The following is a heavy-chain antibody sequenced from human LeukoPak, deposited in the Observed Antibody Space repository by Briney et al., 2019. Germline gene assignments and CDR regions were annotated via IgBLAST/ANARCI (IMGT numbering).Heavy chain of an antibody. J-gene: IGHJ6*03. CDR3: ARGGVAAAGMSDYYYYYMDV. Sequence: ASVKVSCTASGGTFSSYAISWVRQAPGQGLEWMGWMNPNSGNTDSAQKFKGRVTMTRTTSISTAYMDLSSLRSEDTAVYYCARGGVAAAGMSDYYYYYMDVWGKGTTVTVSS. V-gene: IGHV1-8*02. CDR1: GGTFSSYA. CDR2: MNPNSGNT. D-gene: IGHD6-13*01.